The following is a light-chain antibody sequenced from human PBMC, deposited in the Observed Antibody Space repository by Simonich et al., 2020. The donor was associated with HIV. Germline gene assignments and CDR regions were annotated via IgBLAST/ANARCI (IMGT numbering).Light chain of an antibody. J-gene: IGKJ4*01. CDR3: QQYGSSPVT. V-gene: IGKV4-1*01. CDR2: GES. CDR1: KSVLNSSNNKRL. Sequence: DIVMTQSPDSLAVSVGERATINCKSSKSVLNSSNNKRLVAWYHQKPGQSPKLLIYGESIRESGVPDRFSGSGSGTAFTLTISSLQSEDFAVYYCQQYGSSPVTFGGGTKVEIK.